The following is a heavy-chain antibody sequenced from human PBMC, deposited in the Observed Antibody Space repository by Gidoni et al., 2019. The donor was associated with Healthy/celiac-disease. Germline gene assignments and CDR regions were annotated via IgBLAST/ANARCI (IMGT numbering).Heavy chain of an antibody. J-gene: IGHJ4*02. Sequence: QVQLQQWGAGLLKPSETLSLTCAVYCGSFSGYYWSWIRQPPGKGLEWIGEINHSGSTNYNPSLKSRVTISVDTSKNQLSLKLSSVTAADTAVYYCARVYCSSTSCYYFDYWGQGTLVTDSS. CDR2: INHSGST. V-gene: IGHV4-34*01. D-gene: IGHD2-2*01. CDR3: ARVYCSSTSCYYFDY. CDR1: CGSFSGYY.